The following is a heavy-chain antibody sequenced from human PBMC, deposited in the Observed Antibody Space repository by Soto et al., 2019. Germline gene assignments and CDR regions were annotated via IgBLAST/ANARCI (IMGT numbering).Heavy chain of an antibody. Sequence: SETLSLTCAVSGGSISSGGYSWSWIRQPPGKGLEWIGYIYYSGSTYYNPSLKSRVTISVDTSKNQFSLKLSSVTAADTAVYYCASALRDYFDYWGQGTLVTVSS. J-gene: IGHJ4*02. CDR2: IYYSGST. CDR1: GGSISSGGYS. CDR3: ASALRDYFDY. V-gene: IGHV4-30-2*05.